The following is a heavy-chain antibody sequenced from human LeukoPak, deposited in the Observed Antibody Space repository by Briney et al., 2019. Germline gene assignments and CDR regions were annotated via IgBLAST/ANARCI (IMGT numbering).Heavy chain of an antibody. V-gene: IGHV4-34*01. CDR1: GGSFSGYY. CDR3: VVLFRRGSGSYYIDY. Sequence: SETLSLTCAVYGGSFSGYYWSWIRQPPGKGLEWIGEINRSGGTNYNPSLKSRVTISVDTSKNQFSLKLRSVTAADTAAYYCVVLFRRGSGSYYIDYWGQGTLVTVSS. CDR2: INRSGGT. D-gene: IGHD3-10*01. J-gene: IGHJ4*02.